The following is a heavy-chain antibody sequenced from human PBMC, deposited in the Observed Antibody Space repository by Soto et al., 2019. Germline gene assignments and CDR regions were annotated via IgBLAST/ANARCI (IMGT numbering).Heavy chain of an antibody. CDR2: IYYSGST. Sequence: LTWTVAEGTIISLGGHCIRHRQHPGKGMEWIVSIYYSGSTYYNPSLKSRVNISVDTSQNQFSLKLSSVTAADTAVYYCARHRDYGYYPGGDYWGQGTLVSVSS. CDR1: EGTIISLGGH. CDR3: ARHRDYGYYPGGDY. J-gene: IGHJ4*02. V-gene: IGHV4-39*01. D-gene: IGHD4-17*01.